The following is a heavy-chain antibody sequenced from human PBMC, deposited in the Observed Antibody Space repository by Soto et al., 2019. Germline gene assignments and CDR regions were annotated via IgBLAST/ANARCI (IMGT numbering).Heavy chain of an antibody. CDR3: ARGQWFGELPDY. D-gene: IGHD3-10*01. J-gene: IGHJ4*02. Sequence: GASVKGSCKASGYAFTSYDIKWGRQATGQGLEWMGWMNPNSGNTGYAQKFQGRVTMTRNTSISTAYMELSSLRSEDTAVYYCARGQWFGELPDYWGQGTLVTVSS. CDR1: GYAFTSYD. V-gene: IGHV1-8*01. CDR2: MNPNSGNT.